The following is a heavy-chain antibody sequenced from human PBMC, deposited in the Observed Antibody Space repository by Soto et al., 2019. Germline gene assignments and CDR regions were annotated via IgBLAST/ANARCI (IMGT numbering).Heavy chain of an antibody. J-gene: IGHJ4*02. V-gene: IGHV3-73*02. CDR3: ARLDCSGGSCYPYYFEH. CDR2: IRSNGRT. CDR1: GFTFSASA. D-gene: IGHD2-15*01. Sequence: EVQLVESGGGLVQPGGSLELSCAASGFTFSASAMHWVRQASGKGLKWVGRIRSNGRTAYAASMQGRFTISRDDSKKTAYLQLNSLKTDDTAVYYCARLDCSGGSCYPYYFEHWGQGALVTVSA.